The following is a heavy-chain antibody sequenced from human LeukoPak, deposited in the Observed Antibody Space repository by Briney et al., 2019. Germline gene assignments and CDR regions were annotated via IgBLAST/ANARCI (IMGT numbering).Heavy chain of an antibody. D-gene: IGHD6-19*01. CDR1: AFTFDDYG. CDR3: ATDRGITLTGSFDF. J-gene: IGHJ4*02. Sequence: GGSLRLSCAASAFTFDDYGMSWVRQAPGKGLEWVSGVSGSGDSTHYADSVKGRFTISRDNSKNTLSLQMNSLRAEDTAVYFCATDRGITLTGSFDFWGRGTLLTVSS. V-gene: IGHV3-23*01. CDR2: VSGSGDST.